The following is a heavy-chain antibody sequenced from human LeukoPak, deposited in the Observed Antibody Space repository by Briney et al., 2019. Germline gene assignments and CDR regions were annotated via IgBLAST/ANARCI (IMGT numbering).Heavy chain of an antibody. CDR3: ARDRASSWPFDY. CDR2: INGSTKNI. J-gene: IGHJ4*02. Sequence: GGSLRLSCAASGFTFSTYTMNWVRQAPGKGLEWVSSINGSTKNISYADSLKGRFTISRDNAKNSLYLEMNSLRAEDTAVYYCARDRASSWPFDYWGQGTLVTVSS. V-gene: IGHV3-21*01. D-gene: IGHD6-13*01. CDR1: GFTFSTYT.